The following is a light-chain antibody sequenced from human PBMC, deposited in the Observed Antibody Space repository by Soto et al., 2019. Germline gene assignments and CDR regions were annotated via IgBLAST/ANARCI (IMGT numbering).Light chain of an antibody. V-gene: IGLV2-14*03. CDR2: DVS. Sequence: QSALTQPASVSGSPGQSIAISCTGTSSDVGGYNYVSWYQHHPGKVPQIMIYDVSSRPSGVSDRFSCSQSGNTASLTVSGLQLEDEADYYCLSYVGRETGVFGSGTKVTVL. CDR3: LSYVGRETGV. J-gene: IGLJ1*01. CDR1: SSDVGGYNY.